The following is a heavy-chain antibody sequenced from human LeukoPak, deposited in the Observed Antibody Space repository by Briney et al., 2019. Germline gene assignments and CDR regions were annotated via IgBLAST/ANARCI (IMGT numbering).Heavy chain of an antibody. Sequence: SETLSLTCTVSGGSISSYYWSWIRQPPGKGLEWIGYIYYSGSTNYNPSLKSRVTISVDTSKNQFSLKLSSVTAADTAVYYCARVAVAGSIDYWGQGTLVTVSS. J-gene: IGHJ4*02. D-gene: IGHD6-19*01. CDR3: ARVAVAGSIDY. V-gene: IGHV4-59*01. CDR1: GGSISSYY. CDR2: IYYSGST.